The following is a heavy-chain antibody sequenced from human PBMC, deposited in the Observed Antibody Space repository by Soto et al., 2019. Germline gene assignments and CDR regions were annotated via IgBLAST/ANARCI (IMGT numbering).Heavy chain of an antibody. CDR3: SARIAAAGLYNLFAP. J-gene: IGHJ5*02. CDR2: IYYSGST. CDR1: GGSISSSSYY. D-gene: IGHD6-13*01. V-gene: IGHV4-39*01. Sequence: SETLSLTCTVSGGSISSSSYYWGWIRQPPGKGLEWIGSIYYSGSTYYNPSLKSRVTISVDTSKNQFSLKLSSVTAADTAVYYCSARIAAAGLYNLFAPWGQGTLVTVSA.